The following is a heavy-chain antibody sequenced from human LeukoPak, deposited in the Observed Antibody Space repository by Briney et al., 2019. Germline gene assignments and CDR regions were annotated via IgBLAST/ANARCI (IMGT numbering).Heavy chain of an antibody. CDR1: GFTFSSYN. CDR3: ARLEYYYVSGNYYKLFDY. Sequence: QPGGSLRLSCAASGFTFSSYNMNWVRQAPGKGLEGVSDISSSGSTIYFADSVKGRFTISRDNAKNSLYLQMNSLRDEDTAVYYCARLEYYYVSGNYYKLFDYWGQGTLVTVCS. CDR2: ISSSGSTI. J-gene: IGHJ4*02. D-gene: IGHD3-10*01. V-gene: IGHV3-48*02.